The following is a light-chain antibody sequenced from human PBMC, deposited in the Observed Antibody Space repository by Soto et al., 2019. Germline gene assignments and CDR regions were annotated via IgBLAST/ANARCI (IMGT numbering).Light chain of an antibody. Sequence: QSVLTQPPSASETPGQRVTISCSGGRSNIGRNTVNWYQQLPGTAPRLLIYSTNQRPSGVPDRFSGSRSGTSASLAITGLQSEDEADYYCATWDDSLIGVVFGGGTQLTVL. CDR2: STN. CDR3: ATWDDSLIGVV. J-gene: IGLJ2*01. V-gene: IGLV1-44*01. CDR1: RSNIGRNT.